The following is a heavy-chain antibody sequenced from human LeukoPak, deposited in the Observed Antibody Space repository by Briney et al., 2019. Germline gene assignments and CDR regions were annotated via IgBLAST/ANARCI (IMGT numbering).Heavy chain of an antibody. CDR3: ARDTLGEGEDANYAVYYFDY. D-gene: IGHD4/OR15-4a*01. CDR2: IKQDGNVK. J-gene: IGHJ4*02. V-gene: IGHV3-7*01. Sequence: PGGSLRLSCAASGFTFSSYWMSWVRQAPGKGLEWVANIKQDGNVKYYADSVKGRFTISRDNGKNSLDLQMNSLRADDTAVYYCARDTLGEGEDANYAVYYFDYWGQGTVVTVSS. CDR1: GFTFSSYW.